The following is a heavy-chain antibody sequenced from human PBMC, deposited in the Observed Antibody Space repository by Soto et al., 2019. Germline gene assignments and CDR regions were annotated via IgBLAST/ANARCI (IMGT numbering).Heavy chain of an antibody. CDR3: AIVAAAGTANFDY. CDR2: IYHSGST. J-gene: IGHJ4*02. CDR1: GGSISSGGYS. Sequence: SETLSLTCAVSGGSISSGGYSWSWIRQPPGKGLEWIGYIYHSGSTYYNPSLKSRVTISVDRSKNQFSLKLSSVTAADTAVYYCAIVAAAGTANFDYWGQGTLVTVSS. V-gene: IGHV4-30-2*01. D-gene: IGHD6-13*01.